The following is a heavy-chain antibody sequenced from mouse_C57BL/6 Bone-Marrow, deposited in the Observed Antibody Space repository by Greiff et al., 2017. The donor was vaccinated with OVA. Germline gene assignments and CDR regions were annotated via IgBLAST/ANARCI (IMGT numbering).Heavy chain of an antibody. CDR1: GFNIKDDY. V-gene: IGHV14-4*01. CDR2: IDPENGDT. J-gene: IGHJ3*01. Sequence: EVKVEESGAELVRPGASVKLSCTASGFNIKDDYMHWVKQRPEQGLEWIGWIDPENGDTEYASKFQGKATITADTSSNTAYLQLSSLTSEDTAVYYCTGESRWGQGTLVTVSA. CDR3: TGESR.